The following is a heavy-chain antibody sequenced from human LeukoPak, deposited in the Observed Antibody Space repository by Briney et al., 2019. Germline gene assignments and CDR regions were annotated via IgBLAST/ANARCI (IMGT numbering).Heavy chain of an antibody. J-gene: IGHJ4*02. D-gene: IGHD5-24*01. CDR1: GFPFSSYS. CDR3: AREGIDGYNYVDY. V-gene: IGHV3-48*02. Sequence: GGSLRLSCASSGFPFSSYSMNWVSQAPGKGLEWISYISTSSSTIYYADSMKGRFTISRDNAKNSLYLQMNSLRDAHTGEYFCAREGIDGYNYVDYWVQGTLVTVSS. CDR2: ISTSSSTI.